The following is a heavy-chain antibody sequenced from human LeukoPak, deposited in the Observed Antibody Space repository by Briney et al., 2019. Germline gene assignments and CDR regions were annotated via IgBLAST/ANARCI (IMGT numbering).Heavy chain of an antibody. CDR1: GNTLTESS. J-gene: IGHJ3*02. CDR2: FDPEVGGT. D-gene: IGHD3-22*01. V-gene: IGHV1-24*01. CDR3: ATAYDTSGYGPFDM. Sequence: ASVTVSCKVSGNTLTESSIHWVRQAPGKDLEWEGGFDPEVGGTVYAQKFQGRVTMTEDTSTDTAYMDLSSLRSEDTAVYYCATAYDTSGYGPFDMWGQGTMVTVST.